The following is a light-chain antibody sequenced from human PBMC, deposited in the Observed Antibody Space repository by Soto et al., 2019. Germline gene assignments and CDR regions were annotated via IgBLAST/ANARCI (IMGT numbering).Light chain of an antibody. CDR2: EVS. Sequence: QSVLTQPASVSGSLGQSITISCTGTSSDIGGYKYVSWYQQHPGKAPKLIIFEVSNRPPGVSDRFSGSNSGNTASLTISGLQAEDEADYYCTSYSRYRVLVFGGGTKVT. J-gene: IGLJ3*02. CDR1: SSDIGGYKY. V-gene: IGLV2-14*01. CDR3: TSYSRYRVLV.